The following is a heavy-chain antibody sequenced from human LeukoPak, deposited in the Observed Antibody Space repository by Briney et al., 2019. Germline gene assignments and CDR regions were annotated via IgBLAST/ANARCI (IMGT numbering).Heavy chain of an antibody. J-gene: IGHJ4*02. CDR2: IYYSGST. CDR3: ARLDNSGYYTLDY. CDR1: GGSISSSRYY. V-gene: IGHV4-39*02. D-gene: IGHD3-22*01. Sequence: SETLSLTCTVSGGSISSSRYYWGWLRQPPGKGLEWIGNIYYSGSTYYNPSLKSRVTIFVDTSKNHFSLKVNSVTAADTAVYYCARLDNSGYYTLDYWGQRTLVTVSS.